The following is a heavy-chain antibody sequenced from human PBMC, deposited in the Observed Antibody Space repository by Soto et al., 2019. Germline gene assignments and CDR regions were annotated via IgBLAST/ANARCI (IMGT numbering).Heavy chain of an antibody. D-gene: IGHD3-22*01. CDR2: ISYDGSNK. Sequence: PGGSLRLSCAASGLTFSDYGMHWVRQAPGKGLEWVAVISYDGSNKYYADSVKGRFTISRDNSKNTLYLQMNSLRAEDTAVYYCGKPDRRDSSGYPDYWGQGTLVTVSS. CDR1: GLTFSDYG. CDR3: GKPDRRDSSGYPDY. J-gene: IGHJ4*02. V-gene: IGHV3-30*18.